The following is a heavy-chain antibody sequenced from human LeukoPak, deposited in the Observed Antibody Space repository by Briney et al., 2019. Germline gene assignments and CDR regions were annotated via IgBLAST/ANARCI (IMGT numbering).Heavy chain of an antibody. CDR1: GFTFSSYS. CDR2: ISSSSSTI. CDR3: ASVGMVVPAATPDYYYGMDV. D-gene: IGHD2-2*01. V-gene: IGHV3-48*04. J-gene: IGHJ6*02. Sequence: PGGSLRLSCAASGFTFSSYSMNWVRQAPGKGLEWVSYISSSSSTIYYADSVKGRFTISRDNAKNSLYLQMNSLRAEDTAVYYCASVGMVVPAATPDYYYGMDVWGQGTTVTVSS.